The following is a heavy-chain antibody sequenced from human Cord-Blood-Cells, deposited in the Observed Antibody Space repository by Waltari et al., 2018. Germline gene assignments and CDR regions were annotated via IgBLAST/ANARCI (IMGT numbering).Heavy chain of an antibody. Sequence: QVQLQQWGAGLLKPSETLSLTCAVYGGSFSGSYWRWIRQPPGKVLEWIGEINHSGSTNYNPSLKSRVTISVDTSKNHFSLKLSSVTAADTAVYYCARVRGVVIAIDYWGQGTLVTVSS. V-gene: IGHV4-34*01. CDR1: GGSFSGSY. CDR2: INHSGST. D-gene: IGHD2-21*01. CDR3: ARVRGVVIAIDY. J-gene: IGHJ4*02.